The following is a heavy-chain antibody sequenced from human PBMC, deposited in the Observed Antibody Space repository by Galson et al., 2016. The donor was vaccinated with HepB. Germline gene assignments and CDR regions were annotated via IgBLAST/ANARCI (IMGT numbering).Heavy chain of an antibody. J-gene: IGHJ4*02. D-gene: IGHD3-22*01. V-gene: IGHV3-23*01. CDR1: GFTFRSYG. CDR3: AKDRENHYDTSGFSGNDY. CDR2: ISGGGGST. Sequence: SLRLSCAASGFTFRSYGMSWVRQAPGKGLEWVSAISGGGGSTYYADSARGRFSISRDNSKNTVYLQLKSLSAEDTAIYYCAKDRENHYDTSGFSGNDYWGQGTLVTVSS.